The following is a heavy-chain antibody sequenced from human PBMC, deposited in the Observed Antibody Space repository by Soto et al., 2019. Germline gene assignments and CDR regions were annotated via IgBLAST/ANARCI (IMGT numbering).Heavy chain of an antibody. CDR1: GFTFSTYG. CDR2: ISYDGSNK. V-gene: IGHV3-30*18. J-gene: IGHJ4*02. CDR3: AKDSSVWTLDY. D-gene: IGHD6-19*01. Sequence: LRLSCASSGFTFSTYGMHWVRQAPGKGLEWVTFISYDGSNKYYADSVKGRFTISRDNSKNTLYLQLNSLRPEDTAVYYCAKDSSVWTLDYWGQGTLVTVS.